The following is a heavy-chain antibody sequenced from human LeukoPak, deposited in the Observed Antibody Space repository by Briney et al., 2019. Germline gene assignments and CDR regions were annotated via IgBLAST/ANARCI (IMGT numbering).Heavy chain of an antibody. CDR1: GFGFSGYW. Sequence: GGSLRLSCAASGFGFSGYWMNWVRQAPGKGLVWVSRINSDGRSTNYADSVKGRFTISRDNAKNTLYLQMNSLRAEDTAVYYCTRFLYYYDSSTYHDYFDYWGQGTLVTVSS. CDR3: TRFLYYYDSSTYHDYFDY. V-gene: IGHV3-74*01. CDR2: INSDGRST. D-gene: IGHD3-22*01. J-gene: IGHJ4*02.